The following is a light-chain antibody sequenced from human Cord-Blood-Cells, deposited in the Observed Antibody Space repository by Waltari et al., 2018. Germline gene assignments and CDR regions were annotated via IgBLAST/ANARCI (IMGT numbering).Light chain of an antibody. CDR1: QSISSY. V-gene: IGKV1-39*01. Sequence: DIQMTQSPSSLSASVGDRVTITCRASQSISSYLNWYQQKPGKAPKLLIYAASSLQSGVPSRFSGSGSGTDFTLTISSLQPEDFATYYCQQSYSTPRMLTFGGGIKVEIK. J-gene: IGKJ4*01. CDR2: AAS. CDR3: QQSYSTPRMLT.